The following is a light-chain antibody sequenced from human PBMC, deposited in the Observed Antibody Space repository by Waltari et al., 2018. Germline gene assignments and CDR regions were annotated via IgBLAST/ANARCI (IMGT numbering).Light chain of an antibody. CDR2: DVT. CDR1: GSAIDDSDF. V-gene: IGLV2-14*03. J-gene: IGLJ3*02. CDR3: TSQALDGVVL. Sequence: QSALTQPASVSGSPGQSITIPCTGIGSAIDDSDFVSWYQHQPGKAPRVIIYDVTTRPSGISHRFSASKSANTASLTISGLQPEDEGDYYCTSQALDGVVLFGGGTQVTV.